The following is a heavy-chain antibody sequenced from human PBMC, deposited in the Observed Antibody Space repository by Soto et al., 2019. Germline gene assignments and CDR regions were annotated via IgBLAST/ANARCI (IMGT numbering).Heavy chain of an antibody. V-gene: IGHV4-39*01. CDR1: GGSISSGGYS. Sequence: PSETLSLTCAVSGGSISSGGYSWSWIRQPPGKGLEWIGSIYYSGSTYYNPSLKSRVTISVDTSKNQFSLKLSSVTAADTAVYYCARLEDGGDYVDYWGQGTLVTVS. D-gene: IGHD1-1*01. J-gene: IGHJ4*02. CDR3: ARLEDGGDYVDY. CDR2: IYYSGST.